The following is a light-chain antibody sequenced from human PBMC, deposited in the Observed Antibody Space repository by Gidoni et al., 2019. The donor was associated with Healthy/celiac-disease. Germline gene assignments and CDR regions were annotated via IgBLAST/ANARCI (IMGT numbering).Light chain of an antibody. V-gene: IGLV2-14*03. CDR1: SSDIAYYDY. CDR3: SSYTTSITVV. CDR2: DVT. J-gene: IGLJ3*02. Sequence: QPALTQPASVSGSPGQSITISCTGTSSDIAYYDYVSWYQQHPGKAPKLLIYDVTNRPSGISSRFSGSKSGNTASLTISGLHAEDEAYYYCSSYTTSITVVFGGGTKLTVL.